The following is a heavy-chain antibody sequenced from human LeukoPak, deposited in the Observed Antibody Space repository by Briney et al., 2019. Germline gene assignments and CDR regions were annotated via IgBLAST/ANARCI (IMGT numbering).Heavy chain of an antibody. CDR2: ISYDGSNK. CDR3: ARKYYYGSGSYYGGEY. V-gene: IGHV3-30*03. J-gene: IGHJ4*02. CDR1: GFTFSSYG. Sequence: PGGSLRLSCAASGFTFSSYGMHWVRQAPGKGLEWVAVISYDGSNKYYADSVKGRFTISRDNSKNTLYLQMNSLRAEDTAVYYCARKYYYGSGSYYGGEYWGQGTLVTVSS. D-gene: IGHD3-10*01.